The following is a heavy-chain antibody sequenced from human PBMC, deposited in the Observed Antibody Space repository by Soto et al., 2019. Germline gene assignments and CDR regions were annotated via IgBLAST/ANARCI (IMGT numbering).Heavy chain of an antibody. V-gene: IGHV4-59*08. CDR2: IYYSGST. J-gene: IGHJ6*02. Sequence: SETLSLTCTVSGGSISSYYWSWIRQPPGKGLEWIGYIYYSGSTNYNPSLKSRVTISVDTSKNRFSLKLSSVTAADTAVYYCARLLWSRANDPYYYYYGMDVWGQGTTVTVSS. CDR3: ARLLWSRANDPYYYYYGMDV. CDR1: GGSISSYY. D-gene: IGHD1-1*01.